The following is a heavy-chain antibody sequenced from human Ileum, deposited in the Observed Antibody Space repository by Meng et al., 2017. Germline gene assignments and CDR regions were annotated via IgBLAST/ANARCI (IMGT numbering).Heavy chain of an antibody. CDR3: VRSNIFGWNPRDH. Sequence: VTLLQPGYAGKNPGASLKGSCKASGYPFTYYFVHWVRQAPGQGLEWMGRIHPKSGATAYAQKFQGRVTVTSDTSISTAYLDLISLTSDDTALYYCVRSNIFGWNPRDHWGQGTLVTVSS. D-gene: IGHD3-3*02. V-gene: IGHV1-2*06. CDR1: GYPFTYYF. CDR2: IHPKSGAT. J-gene: IGHJ4*02.